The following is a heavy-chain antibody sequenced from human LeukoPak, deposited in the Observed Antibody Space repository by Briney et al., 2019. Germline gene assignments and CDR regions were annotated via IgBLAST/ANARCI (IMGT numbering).Heavy chain of an antibody. CDR3: ARHLVGAAAAGTVDY. CDR1: GYSISSGYY. J-gene: IGHJ4*02. Sequence: PSETLSLTCTVSGYSISSGYYWGWIRQPPGKGLEWIGSIYHSGSTYYNPSLKSRVTISVDTSKNQFSLKLSSVTAADTAVYYCARHLVGAAAAGTVDYWGQGTLVTVSS. V-gene: IGHV4-38-2*02. D-gene: IGHD6-13*01. CDR2: IYHSGST.